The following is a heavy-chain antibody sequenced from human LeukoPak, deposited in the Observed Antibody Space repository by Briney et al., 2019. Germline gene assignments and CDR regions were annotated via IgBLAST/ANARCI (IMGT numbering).Heavy chain of an antibody. Sequence: SETLSLTCTVSGDSVNNYYWSWIRQPPGKGLEWIGSIYHSGSTYYNPSLKSRVTISVDTAKNQFSLKLSSVTAADTAVYYCAGDSSGYYLFDYWGQGTLVTVSS. J-gene: IGHJ4*02. CDR3: AGDSSGYYLFDY. V-gene: IGHV4-38-2*02. CDR2: IYHSGST. D-gene: IGHD3-22*01. CDR1: GDSVNNYY.